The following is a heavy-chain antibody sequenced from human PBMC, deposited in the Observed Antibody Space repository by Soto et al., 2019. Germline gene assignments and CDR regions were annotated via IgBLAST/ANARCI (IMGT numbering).Heavy chain of an antibody. CDR2: VYRTGST. CDR3: ARARATIAAAAIFDC. J-gene: IGHJ4*02. D-gene: IGHD6-13*01. Sequence: ASETLSLTCAVSGGSISTSNWWSWVRQPPGKGLGWIGEVYRTGSTNYNPSLESRLTISVDKSKNQFSLKLTSVTAADTAVYYCARARATIAAAAIFDCWGQGTLVTVSS. CDR1: GGSISTSNW. V-gene: IGHV4-4*02.